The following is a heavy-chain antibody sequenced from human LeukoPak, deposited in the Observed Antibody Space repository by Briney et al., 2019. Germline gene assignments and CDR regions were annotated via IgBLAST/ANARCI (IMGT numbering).Heavy chain of an antibody. CDR3: AKDKTAGTTGPGGDAFDI. CDR1: GFTFDDYA. J-gene: IGHJ3*02. CDR2: ISWNSGSI. D-gene: IGHD1-1*01. V-gene: IGHV3-9*03. Sequence: PGGSLRLSCAASGFTFDDYAMHWVRQAPGKGLEWVSGISWNSGSIVYADSVKGRFTISRDNAKNSLYLQMNSLRAEDMALYYCAKDKTAGTTGPGGDAFDIWGQGTMVTVSS.